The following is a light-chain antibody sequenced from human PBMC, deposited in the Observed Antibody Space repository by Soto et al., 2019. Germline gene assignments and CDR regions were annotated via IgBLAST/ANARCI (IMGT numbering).Light chain of an antibody. J-gene: IGKJ4*01. V-gene: IGKV3-11*01. CDR3: QQRSNWPLS. CDR1: QSVTSY. Sequence: EIVLTQSPATLSLSPRERATRSCRASQSVTSYLAWYQQKPGQAPRLLIYDASNRATGIPARLSGSGSGTDFTLTIISLEPEDFAGYYCQQRSNWPLSFGGGTKVEIK. CDR2: DAS.